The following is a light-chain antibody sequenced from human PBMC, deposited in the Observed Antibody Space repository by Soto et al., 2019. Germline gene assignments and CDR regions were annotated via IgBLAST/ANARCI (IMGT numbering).Light chain of an antibody. CDR2: DAS. CDR1: QTVSNN. J-gene: IGKJ1*01. CDR3: QHYNDWPPWA. V-gene: IGKV3-15*01. Sequence: EIVMTQSPDTLSVSPGETATLSCRASQTVSNNLAWFQQKPGQAPRLLIYDASTRATGVPARFSGGGSGTDFTLTITTLQSEDFAVYYCQHYNDWPPWAFGQGTKVDIK.